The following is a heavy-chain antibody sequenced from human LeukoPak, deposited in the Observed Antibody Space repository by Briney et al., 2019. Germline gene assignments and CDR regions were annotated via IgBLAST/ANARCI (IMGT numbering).Heavy chain of an antibody. CDR2: IKGDESAR. D-gene: IGHD1-26*01. CDR1: GFTFSTYW. Sequence: PGGSLRLSCAASGFTFSTYWMAWVRQAQRKGLEWVANIKGDESARHQADSVKGRFIISRDNTQNSVYLQMNSLRGEDTAIYYCARDVVGSLDYWGQGTLVTVSS. J-gene: IGHJ4*02. V-gene: IGHV3-7*01. CDR3: ARDVVGSLDY.